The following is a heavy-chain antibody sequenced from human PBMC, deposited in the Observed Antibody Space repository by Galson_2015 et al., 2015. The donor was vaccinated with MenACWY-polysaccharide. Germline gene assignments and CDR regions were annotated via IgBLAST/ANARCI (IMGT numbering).Heavy chain of an antibody. V-gene: IGHV4-39*07. Sequence: ETLSLTCTVSGGSISSSSYYWGWIRQPPGKGLEWIGSIYYSGSTYYNPSLKSRVTISVDTSKNQFSLKLSSVTAADTAVYYCASGYPLPFDYWGQGTLVTVSS. D-gene: IGHD3-22*01. J-gene: IGHJ4*02. CDR3: ASGYPLPFDY. CDR1: GGSISSSSYY. CDR2: IYYSGST.